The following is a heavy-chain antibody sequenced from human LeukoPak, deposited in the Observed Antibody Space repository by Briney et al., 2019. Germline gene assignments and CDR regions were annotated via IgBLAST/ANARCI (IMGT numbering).Heavy chain of an antibody. Sequence: RGSLRLSCAASGFTFSSYTMHWVRQIPGERPEWVSSISGDTTYIYYADSLKGRFTISRDNTNTSLFLQMNSLRAEDTATYFCARRGTDASFSFFDVWGQGTMVTVSS. V-gene: IGHV3-21*01. CDR2: ISGDTTYI. J-gene: IGHJ3*01. CDR3: ARRGTDASFSFFDV. CDR1: GFTFSSYT. D-gene: IGHD1-1*01.